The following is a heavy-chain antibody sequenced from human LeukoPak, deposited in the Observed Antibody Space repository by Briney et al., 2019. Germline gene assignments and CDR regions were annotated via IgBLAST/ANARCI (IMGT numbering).Heavy chain of an antibody. V-gene: IGHV4-59*12. J-gene: IGHJ4*02. CDR1: GGSLSSYY. CDR2: VYYSGST. D-gene: IGHD3-10*01. Sequence: SETLSLTCTVSGGSLSSYYWSWIRQPPGKGLEWIGYVYYSGSTNYNPSLKSRVAISIDTSKNQFSLKLNSVTAADTAVYYCAKEGMIQGVIDYWGQGALVTVSS. CDR3: AKEGMIQGVIDY.